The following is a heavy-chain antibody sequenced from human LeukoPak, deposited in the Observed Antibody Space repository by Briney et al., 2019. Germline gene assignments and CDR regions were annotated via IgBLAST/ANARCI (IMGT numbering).Heavy chain of an antibody. J-gene: IGHJ4*02. D-gene: IGHD2-15*01. CDR3: AKDIGYCSGGSCYGGYFDY. V-gene: IGHV3-9*01. Sequence: GGSLRLSCAASGFTFDDYAMHWVRQASGKGLEWVSGISWNSGSIGYADSVKGRFTISRDNAKNSLYLQMNSLRAEDTALYYCAKDIGYCSGGSCYGGYFDYWGQGTLVTVSS. CDR1: GFTFDDYA. CDR2: ISWNSGSI.